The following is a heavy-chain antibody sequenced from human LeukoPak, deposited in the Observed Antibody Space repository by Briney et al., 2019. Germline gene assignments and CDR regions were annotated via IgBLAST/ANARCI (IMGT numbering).Heavy chain of an antibody. D-gene: IGHD3-22*01. CDR2: INHSGST. CDR3: ARDGGGENYYDSSGYYYGSSWFDP. J-gene: IGHJ5*02. Sequence: PSETLSLTCAVYGGSFSGYYWSWIRQPPGKGLEWIGEINHSGSTNYNPSLKSRVTISVDTSKNQFSLKLSSVTAADTAVYYCARDGGGENYYDSSGYYYGSSWFDPWGQGTLVTVSS. V-gene: IGHV4-34*01. CDR1: GGSFSGYY.